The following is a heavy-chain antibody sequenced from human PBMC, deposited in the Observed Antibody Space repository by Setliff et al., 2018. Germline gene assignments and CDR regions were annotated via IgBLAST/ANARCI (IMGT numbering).Heavy chain of an antibody. J-gene: IGHJ4*02. Sequence: PSETLSLTCNVSGDSISAASIMAWIRQPPGKGLEFIGYVFYNGAAKYDPSLKSRVTMSVDTSKNQFSLKLSSVTAADTAIYYCARGGTYRYFDYWGQGTLVTVSS. CDR2: VFYNGAA. CDR1: GDSISAAS. CDR3: ARGGTYRYFDY. V-gene: IGHV4-59*01.